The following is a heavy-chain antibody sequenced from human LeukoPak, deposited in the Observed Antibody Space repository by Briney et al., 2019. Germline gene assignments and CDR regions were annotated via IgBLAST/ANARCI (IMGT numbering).Heavy chain of an antibody. J-gene: IGHJ4*02. Sequence: SVKVSCKASGGTFSSYAISWVRQAPGQGLQWMGGIIPIFGTANYAQKFQGRVTITTDESTSTAYMELSSLRSEDTAVYYCARGRDSSSWSGDYWGQGTLVAVSS. D-gene: IGHD6-13*01. CDR1: GGTFSSYA. CDR2: IIPIFGTA. V-gene: IGHV1-69*05. CDR3: ARGRDSSSWSGDY.